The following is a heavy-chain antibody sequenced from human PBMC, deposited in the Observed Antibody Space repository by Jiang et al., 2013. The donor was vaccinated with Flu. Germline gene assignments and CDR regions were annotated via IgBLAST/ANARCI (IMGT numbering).Heavy chain of an antibody. V-gene: IGHV4-39*01. CDR3: ARQWDDTGNYYARAHFDY. J-gene: IGHJ4*02. D-gene: IGHD1-26*01. CDR1: GGSISSSSSY. Sequence: LLKPSETLSLTCAVSGGSISSSSSYWGWIRQSPGKGLEWIASIYSGSTYYNPSFKSRVTISVDTSKNQFSLTLRSVTAADTAVYYCARQWDDTGNYYARAHFDYWGQGTLVTVSS. CDR2: IYSGST.